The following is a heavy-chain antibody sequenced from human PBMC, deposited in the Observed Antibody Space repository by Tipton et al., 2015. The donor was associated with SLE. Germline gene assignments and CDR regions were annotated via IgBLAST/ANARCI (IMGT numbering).Heavy chain of an antibody. J-gene: IGHJ4*02. V-gene: IGHV3-21*01. CDR2: ISSSSSYI. CDR3: ARDQTASI. Sequence: SLRLSCAASGFTVSSNYMSWVRQAPGKGLEWVSSISSSSSYIYYADSVKGRFTISRDNAKNSLYLQMNSLRAEDTAVYYCARDQTASIWGQGTLVTVSS. D-gene: IGHD2/OR15-2a*01. CDR1: GFTVSSNY.